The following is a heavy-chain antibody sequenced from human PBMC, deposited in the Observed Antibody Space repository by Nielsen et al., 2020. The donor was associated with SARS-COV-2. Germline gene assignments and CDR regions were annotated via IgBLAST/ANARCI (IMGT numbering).Heavy chain of an antibody. CDR3: ANLKRGRSSWFDVVLDH. J-gene: IGHJ4*02. CDR2: IYDSGST. Sequence: SETLSLTCNVSGDSISNYYWSWIRQSPGKGLEFIGYIYDSGSTNYNPSLRSRVTISRDTSTNQCSLRLSSVTAADTAVYYCANLKRGRSSWFDVVLDHWGQGILVTVSS. CDR1: GDSISNYY. D-gene: IGHD6-6*01. V-gene: IGHV4-4*09.